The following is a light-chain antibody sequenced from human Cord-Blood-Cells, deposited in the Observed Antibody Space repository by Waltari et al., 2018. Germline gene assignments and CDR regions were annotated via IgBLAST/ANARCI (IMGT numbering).Light chain of an antibody. CDR1: SSDVGGYNY. CDR2: EVS. J-gene: IGLJ1*01. V-gene: IGLV2-14*01. Sequence: QSALTQPPSVSGSPGQSITISCTGTSSDVGGYNYVSWYQQHPGKAPKLMIYEVSKRPSGVSNRFSGSRSSSTTSLTISGLQAEDEADDYCSSYTSSSTLVFGTGTKVTVL. CDR3: SSYTSSSTLV.